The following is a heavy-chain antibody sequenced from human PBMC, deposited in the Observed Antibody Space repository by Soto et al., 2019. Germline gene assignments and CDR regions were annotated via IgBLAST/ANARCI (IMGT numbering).Heavy chain of an antibody. Sequence: GGSLRLSCAASGFTFSSYWMRWVRQAPGKGLEYVATIDEDGTKKYYVDSVKGRFTIARDNARNSLYLQMNSLRAEDTAVYYCTRGRWFGETSGGHFMDAWGKGTTVTVSS. V-gene: IGHV3-7*01. CDR2: IDEDGTKK. CDR1: GFTFSSYW. CDR3: TRGRWFGETSGGHFMDA. J-gene: IGHJ6*03. D-gene: IGHD3-10*01.